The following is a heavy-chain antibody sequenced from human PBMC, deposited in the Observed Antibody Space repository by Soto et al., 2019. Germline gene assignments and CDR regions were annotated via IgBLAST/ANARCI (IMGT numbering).Heavy chain of an antibody. CDR3: ARAEYSSSWSPYYYYYGMDV. J-gene: IGHJ6*02. D-gene: IGHD6-13*01. Sequence: GVSLRLSFAVSGFTFDSYPMHWVRQAPGKGLEWVAVVSYDGTKEYYADSVKGRFTISRDNSKSTLSLQMNSLRADDTAVYYCARAEYSSSWSPYYYYYGMDVWGQGTTVTVSS. CDR2: VSYDGTKE. V-gene: IGHV3-30*14. CDR1: GFTFDSYP.